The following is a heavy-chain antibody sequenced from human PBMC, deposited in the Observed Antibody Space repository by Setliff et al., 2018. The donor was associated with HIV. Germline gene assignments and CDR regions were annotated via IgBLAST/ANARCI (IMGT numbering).Heavy chain of an antibody. D-gene: IGHD3-3*01. V-gene: IGHV4-61*09. J-gene: IGHJ3*01. CDR3: AKEGGLYFGMLIHDAIDL. Sequence: SETLSLTCTVSGGSISSGSYYWSWIRQPAGKGLEWIGHIYTSGSTNYNPSLKSRVTISVDTSKNQFSLELSSVTAADTAVYYCAKEGGLYFGMLIHDAIDLWGQGTMVTVSS. CDR1: GGSISSGSYY. CDR2: IYTSGST.